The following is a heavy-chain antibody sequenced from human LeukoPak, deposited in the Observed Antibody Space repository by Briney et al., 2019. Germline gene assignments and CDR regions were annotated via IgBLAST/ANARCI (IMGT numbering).Heavy chain of an antibody. CDR2: ISDDGSKK. CDR3: AGRGALDY. D-gene: IGHD1-26*01. CDR1: GFTFSNYD. J-gene: IGHJ4*02. V-gene: IGHV3-30*03. Sequence: GRSLRLSCAASGFTFSNYDMHWVRQGPGKGLEWVAIISDDGSKKYHADSVKGRFTISRDNSKNTLYLQMNSLRAEDTAVYYCAGRGALDYWGQGALVTVSS.